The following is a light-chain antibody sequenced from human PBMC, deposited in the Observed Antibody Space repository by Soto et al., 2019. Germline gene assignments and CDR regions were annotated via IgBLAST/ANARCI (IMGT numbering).Light chain of an antibody. Sequence: DIVMTQSPLSLPVTPGEPASISCRSIQSLLHSNGYTYLDWYLQKPGQSPQLLIYLGSNRASGVPDRFSGSGSGTDFTLEISGVEAEDVGVYYCMQALQTPWTFGQGTTGDIK. V-gene: IGKV2-28*01. J-gene: IGKJ1*01. CDR1: QSLLHSNGYTY. CDR2: LGS. CDR3: MQALQTPWT.